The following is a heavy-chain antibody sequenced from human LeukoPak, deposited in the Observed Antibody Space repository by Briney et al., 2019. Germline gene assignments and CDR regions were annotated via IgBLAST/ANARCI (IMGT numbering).Heavy chain of an antibody. Sequence: GGSLRLSCAASGFTFSSYAMSWVRQAPGKGLEWVSAISGSGGSTYYADSVKGRFTISRDNSKNTLYLQMNSLRAEDTAVYYCAKGGRHYSSGYYVYWGQGTLVTVSS. D-gene: IGHD3-22*01. CDR2: ISGSGGST. V-gene: IGHV3-23*01. CDR1: GFTFSSYA. J-gene: IGHJ4*02. CDR3: AKGGRHYSSGYYVY.